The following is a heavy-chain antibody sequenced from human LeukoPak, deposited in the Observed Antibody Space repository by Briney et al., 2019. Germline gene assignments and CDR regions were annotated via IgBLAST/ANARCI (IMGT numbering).Heavy chain of an antibody. CDR2: IIPIFGTA. J-gene: IGHJ4*02. Sequence: GASVKVSCKASGGTFSSYAISWVRQAPGQGLEWMGGIIPIFGTANYAQKFQGRVTITTDESTSTAYMELSSLRSEDTAVYYCARDRRWLQTGEDFDYWGQGTLVTVSS. CDR3: ARDRRWLQTGEDFDY. D-gene: IGHD5-24*01. CDR1: GGTFSSYA. V-gene: IGHV1-69*05.